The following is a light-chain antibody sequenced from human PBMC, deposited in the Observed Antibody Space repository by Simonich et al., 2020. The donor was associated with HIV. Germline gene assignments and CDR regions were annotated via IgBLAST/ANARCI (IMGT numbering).Light chain of an antibody. V-gene: IGKV4-1*01. CDR3: QQYYSTPRT. Sequence: DIVMTQSPDSLAVSLGERATINCKSSQSVLHSSNNKTYLVWFQQKPGQPPKLIIYWASTRESGVPYRFIGSGSGTDFTLTINSLQAEDVAVYYCQQYYSTPRTFGQGTKVEIK. J-gene: IGKJ1*01. CDR1: QSVLHSSNNKTY. CDR2: WAS.